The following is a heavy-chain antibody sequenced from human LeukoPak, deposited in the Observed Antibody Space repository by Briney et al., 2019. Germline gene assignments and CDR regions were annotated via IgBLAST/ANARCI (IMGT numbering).Heavy chain of an antibody. D-gene: IGHD1-26*01. Sequence: GGSLRLSCASSGFTFSSYWMHWVRQAPGKGLVWVSRINSDGSITNYADSVKGRFTISRDNAKNTLYLQMNSLRAEDTAVYYCAGRSLGAGDYWGQGTLVTVSS. V-gene: IGHV3-74*01. CDR2: INSDGSIT. CDR1: GFTFSSYW. J-gene: IGHJ4*02. CDR3: AGRSLGAGDY.